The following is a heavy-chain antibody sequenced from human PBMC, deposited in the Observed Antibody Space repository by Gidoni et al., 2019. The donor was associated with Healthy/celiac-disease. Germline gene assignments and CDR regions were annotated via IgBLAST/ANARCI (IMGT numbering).Heavy chain of an antibody. CDR1: GFPVSSYW. J-gene: IGHJ6*02. V-gene: IGHV3-74*01. CDR2: INSDGSST. Sequence: EVQLVESGGGVVQPGGSLRLSCADSGFPVSSYWMHWVRQAPGKGLVWVSRINSDGSSTSYADSVKGRFTISRDNAKNTLYLQMNTLRAEDTAVYYCARDGTDDLDGMDVWGQGTTVTVSS. D-gene: IGHD2-21*02. CDR3: ARDGTDDLDGMDV.